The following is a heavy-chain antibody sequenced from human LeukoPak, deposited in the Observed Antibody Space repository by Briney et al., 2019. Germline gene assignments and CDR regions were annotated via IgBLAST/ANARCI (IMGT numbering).Heavy chain of an antibody. CDR3: ARISLGAIWGYYYGMDV. D-gene: IGHD1-26*01. J-gene: IGHJ6*02. Sequence: SVKVSCKASGGTFSSYSISWVRQAPGQGLEWMGGIIPIFDTADYAQKLQGRVTITADESTSTAYMELSSLRSEDTAVFYCARISLGAIWGYYYGMDVWGQGTTVTVSS. CDR1: GGTFSSYS. V-gene: IGHV1-69*13. CDR2: IIPIFDTA.